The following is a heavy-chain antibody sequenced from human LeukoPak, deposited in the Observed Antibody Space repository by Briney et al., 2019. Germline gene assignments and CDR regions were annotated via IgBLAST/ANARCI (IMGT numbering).Heavy chain of an antibody. D-gene: IGHD6-13*01. Sequence: PSETLSLTCTVSGGSISSSSYYWGWIRQPPGKGLEWIGSIYYSGSTYYNPSLKSRVTISVDTSKNQFSLKLSSVTAADTAVYYCAGQGRQLVPFDYWGQGTLVTVSS. CDR3: AGQGRQLVPFDY. CDR1: GGSISSSSYY. J-gene: IGHJ4*02. CDR2: IYYSGST. V-gene: IGHV4-39*01.